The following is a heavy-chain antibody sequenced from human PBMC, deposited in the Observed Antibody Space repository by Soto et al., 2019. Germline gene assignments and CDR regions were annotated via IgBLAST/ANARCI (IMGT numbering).Heavy chain of an antibody. CDR3: ARAKYQPDY. CDR2: IKQDGSEK. CDR1: GFTFSIYW. V-gene: IGHV3-7*03. J-gene: IGHJ4*02. D-gene: IGHD2-2*01. Sequence: PGGSLRLSCAASGFTFSIYWMSWVRQAPGKGLEWVANIKQDGSEKYYVDSVKGRFTISRDNAKNSLYLQMNSLRAEDTAVYYCARAKYQPDYWGQGTLVTVSS.